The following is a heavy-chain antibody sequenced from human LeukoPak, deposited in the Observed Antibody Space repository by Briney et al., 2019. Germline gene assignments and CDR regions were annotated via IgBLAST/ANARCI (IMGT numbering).Heavy chain of an antibody. CDR1: GGSISSYY. CDR2: VYTIGST. Sequence: KASETLSLTCTVSGGSISSYYWSWIRQPAGKGLEWIGRVYTIGSTNYNPSLKSRVTISVETSKNQFSLKLSSVTAADTAVYYCAREAAAYYYYMDVWGKGTTVTVSS. V-gene: IGHV4-4*07. CDR3: AREAAAYYYYMDV. J-gene: IGHJ6*03.